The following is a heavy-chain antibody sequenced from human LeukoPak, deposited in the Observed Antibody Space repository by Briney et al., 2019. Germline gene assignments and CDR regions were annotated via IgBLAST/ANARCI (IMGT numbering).Heavy chain of an antibody. V-gene: IGHV3-23*01. CDR2: ITGSGDST. J-gene: IGHJ4*02. D-gene: IGHD2-15*01. CDR1: GFTFSSYA. CDR3: AKECSGGTCYQDY. Sequence: PGGSLRLSCAASGFTFSSYAMSWVRQAPGKGLEWVSAITGSGDSTYYADSVKGRFTISRDNSKNTLYLQMNSLRAEDTAIYYCAKECSGGTCYQDYWGQGALVTVSS.